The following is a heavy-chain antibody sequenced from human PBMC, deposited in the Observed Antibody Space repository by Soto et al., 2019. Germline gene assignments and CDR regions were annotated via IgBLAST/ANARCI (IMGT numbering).Heavy chain of an antibody. D-gene: IGHD3-10*01. V-gene: IGHV4-30-2*01. J-gene: IGHJ4*02. CDR2: IYHSGST. Sequence: QLQLQESGSGLVKPSQTLSLTCAVSGGSISRGGYSWSWIRQPPGKGLEWIGYIYHSGSTYYNPSLKSRVTISVDRSKNQFSLKLSSVTAADTAVYYGARGSDGPDYYCDYWGQGTLVTVSS. CDR1: GGSISRGGYS. CDR3: ARGSDGPDYYCDY.